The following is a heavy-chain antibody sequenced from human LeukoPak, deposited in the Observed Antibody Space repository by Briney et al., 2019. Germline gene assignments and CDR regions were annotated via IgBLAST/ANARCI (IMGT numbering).Heavy chain of an antibody. V-gene: IGHV3-30*02. CDR2: LRNDGSNK. J-gene: IGHJ4*02. CDR3: ARGARGSGTASDY. CDR1: GFTLSSYG. D-gene: IGHD3-10*01. Sequence: PGGSLRLSCAASGFTLSSYGMHWVRQAPGKGLEWVAFLRNDGSNKYYADSVKGRFTISRDNAKNTLHLQMNSLRAEDTAVYYCARGARGSGTASDYWGQGTLVTVSS.